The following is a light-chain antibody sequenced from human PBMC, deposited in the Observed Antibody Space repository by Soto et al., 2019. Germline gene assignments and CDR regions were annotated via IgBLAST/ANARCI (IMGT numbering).Light chain of an antibody. CDR3: QQYNNWPPELT. V-gene: IGKV3-15*01. CDR1: QSVRIN. CDR2: GAS. Sequence: EIVMTQSPGTLSVSPGERATLSCRASQSVRINLAWYQQKPGQAPRLLIYGASSRATGIPARFSGSGSGTDFTLTISSLQSEDFAVYYCQQYNNWPPELTFGGGTKVEIK. J-gene: IGKJ4*01.